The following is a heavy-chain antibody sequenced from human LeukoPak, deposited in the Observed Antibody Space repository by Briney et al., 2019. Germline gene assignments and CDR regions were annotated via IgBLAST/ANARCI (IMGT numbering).Heavy chain of an antibody. CDR3: ARESHGGVITMADYFDY. J-gene: IGHJ4*02. V-gene: IGHV4-39*07. CDR2: IYYSGST. CDR1: GGSISSSSYY. Sequence: SETLSLTCTVSGGSISSSSYYWGWIRQPPGKGLEWIGSIYYSGSTYYNPSLKSRVTISVDTSKNQFSLKLSSVTAADTAVYYCARESHGGVITMADYFDYWGQGTLVTVSS. D-gene: IGHD3-10*01.